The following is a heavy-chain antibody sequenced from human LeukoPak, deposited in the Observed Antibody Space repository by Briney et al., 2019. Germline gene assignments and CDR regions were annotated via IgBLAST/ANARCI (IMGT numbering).Heavy chain of an antibody. CDR2: IYTSGST. V-gene: IGHV4-61*02. D-gene: IGHD3-3*01. CDR3: ARDPYYEDAFDI. CDR1: GGSISSGSYY. J-gene: IGHJ3*02. Sequence: PSQTLSLTCTVSGGSISSGSYYWSWIRQPAGKGLEWIGRIYTSGSTNYNPSLKSRVTISVDTSKNQFSLKLSSVTAADTAVYYCARDPYYEDAFDIWGQGTMVTVSS.